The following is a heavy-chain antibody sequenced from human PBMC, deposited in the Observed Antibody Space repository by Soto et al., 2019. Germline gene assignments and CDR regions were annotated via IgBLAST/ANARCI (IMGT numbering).Heavy chain of an antibody. CDR2: IDPSDSYT. CDR3: ARGGNYYDSSGYYYGQWFDP. V-gene: IGHV5-10-1*01. J-gene: IGHJ5*02. CDR1: GYSFTSYW. Sequence: GESLKISCKGSGYSFTSYWISWVRQMPGKGLEWMGRIDPSDSYTNYSPSFQGHVTISADKSISTAYLQWSSLKASDTAVYFCARGGNYYDSSGYYYGQWFDPWGQGTLVTVSS. D-gene: IGHD3-22*01.